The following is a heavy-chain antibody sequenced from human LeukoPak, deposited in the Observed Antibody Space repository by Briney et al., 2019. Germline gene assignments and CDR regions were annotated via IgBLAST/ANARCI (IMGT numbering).Heavy chain of an antibody. Sequence: ASVKVSCKASGYTFTGYYMHWVRQAPGQGLEWMGWINPNSGGTNYAQKFQGRVTVTRDTSISTAYMELSRLRSDDTAVYYCVRADSSGYYYEKWGQGTLVTVSS. D-gene: IGHD3-22*01. CDR2: INPNSGGT. CDR3: VRADSSGYYYEK. J-gene: IGHJ4*02. CDR1: GYTFTGYY. V-gene: IGHV1-2*02.